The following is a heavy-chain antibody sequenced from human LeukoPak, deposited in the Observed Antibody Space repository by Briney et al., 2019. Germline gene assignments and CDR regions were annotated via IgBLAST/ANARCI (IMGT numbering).Heavy chain of an antibody. CDR3: ARDIAAGTPRAFDI. J-gene: IGHJ3*02. Sequence: ASVKVSCKPSGYTFNGFYMHWVRQAPGQGLEWMGWINPISGVAIYAQKFQGRVTMTRDTSISTAYMELINLRSDDTATYYCARDIAAGTPRAFDIWGQGAMVTVSS. D-gene: IGHD6-25*01. CDR1: GYTFNGFY. V-gene: IGHV1-2*02. CDR2: INPISGVA.